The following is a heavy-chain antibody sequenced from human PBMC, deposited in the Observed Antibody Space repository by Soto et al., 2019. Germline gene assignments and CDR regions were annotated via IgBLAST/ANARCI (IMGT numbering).Heavy chain of an antibody. CDR3: ARQLSHICDF. D-gene: IGHD3-3*02. J-gene: IGHJ4*02. Sequence: GESLKISCKGVGYKFGSAWIGWVRQMPGKGLEWIGIIKPGTPDIRYSPSLRGHVTISADEGLSTAYLQWSSLKASDTAMYYCARQLSHICDFWGQGTLVTVSS. CDR2: IKPGTPDI. V-gene: IGHV5-51*01. CDR1: GYKFGSAW.